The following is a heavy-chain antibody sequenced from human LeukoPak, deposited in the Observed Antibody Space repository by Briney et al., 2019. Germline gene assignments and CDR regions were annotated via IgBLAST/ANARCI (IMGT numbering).Heavy chain of an antibody. Sequence: PSETLSLTCTVSGGSISSSSYYWGWIRQPPGKGLEWIGSIYYSGSTYYNPSLKSRVTISVDTSKNQFSLKLSSVTAADTAVYYCASHYYDSSGYLLFLEGNPTDNWFDPWGQGTLVTVSS. CDR3: ASHYYDSSGYLLFLEGNPTDNWFDP. J-gene: IGHJ5*02. V-gene: IGHV4-39*01. CDR2: IYYSGST. D-gene: IGHD3-22*01. CDR1: GGSISSSSYY.